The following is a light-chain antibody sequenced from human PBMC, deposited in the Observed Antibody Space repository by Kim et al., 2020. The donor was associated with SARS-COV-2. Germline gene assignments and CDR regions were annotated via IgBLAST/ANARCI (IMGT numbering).Light chain of an antibody. Sequence: VALGPTVRITCQGDSLRRYYASWYQQKSGQDPVLVIYGKNNRPSGIPDRVSGSSSGNTASLTITGAQAEDEADYYCHSRDSSNNHLFGGGTQLTVL. V-gene: IGLV3-19*01. CDR3: HSRDSSNNHL. CDR2: GKN. J-gene: IGLJ3*02. CDR1: SLRRYY.